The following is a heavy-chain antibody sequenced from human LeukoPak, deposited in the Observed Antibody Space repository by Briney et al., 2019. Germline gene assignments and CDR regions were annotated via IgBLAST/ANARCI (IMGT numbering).Heavy chain of an antibody. J-gene: IGHJ3*02. CDR1: GFTFDDYG. CDR3: ARDRYSSGWSDAFDI. D-gene: IGHD6-19*01. Sequence: GSLRLSCAASGFTFDDYGMSWVRQAPGKGLEWVSGINWNGGSTSYADSVKGRFTISRDNAKNSLYLQMNSLRAEDTALYYCARDRYSSGWSDAFDIWGQGTMVTVSS. V-gene: IGHV3-20*04. CDR2: INWNGGST.